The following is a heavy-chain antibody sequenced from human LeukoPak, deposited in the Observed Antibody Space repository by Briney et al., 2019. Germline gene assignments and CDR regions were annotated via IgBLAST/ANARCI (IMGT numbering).Heavy chain of an antibody. CDR3: ARTSYYDSSGGFFDY. D-gene: IGHD3-22*01. J-gene: IGHJ4*02. V-gene: IGHV1-2*02. CDR1: GYTFTGYY. Sequence: ASVKVSCKASGYTFTGYYMHWVRQAPGQGLEWMGWINPNSGGTNYAQKFQGRVTMTRDTSSSTAYMELSRLRSDDTAVYYCARTSYYDSSGGFFDYWGQGTLVTVSS. CDR2: INPNSGGT.